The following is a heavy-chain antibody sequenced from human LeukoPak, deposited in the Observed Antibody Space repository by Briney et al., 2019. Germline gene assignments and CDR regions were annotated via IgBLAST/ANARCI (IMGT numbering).Heavy chain of an antibody. CDR1: GGPVSSYY. CDR2: IYYSGST. CDR3: ASLRRTDAFDI. V-gene: IGHV4-59*02. Sequence: PSETLSLTCTVSGGPVSSYYWSWIRQPPGKGLEWIGYIYYSGSTNYNPSLKSRVTISVDTSKNQSSLKLSSVTAADTAVYYCASLRRTDAFDIWGQGTMVTVSS. D-gene: IGHD4-17*01. J-gene: IGHJ3*02.